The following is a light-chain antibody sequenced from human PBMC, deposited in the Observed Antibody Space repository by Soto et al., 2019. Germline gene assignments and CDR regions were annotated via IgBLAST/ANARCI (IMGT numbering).Light chain of an antibody. Sequence: QSVLTQPASVSGSPGQSITIPCTGTSNDIGGYNYVSWYQQFPGKAPKLIIYDVTNRPSGVSFRFSGSKSGNTASLTISGLQAEDEAGYYCTSYTSSTPFYVFGTGTKVTVL. V-gene: IGLV2-14*03. CDR3: TSYTSSTPFYV. J-gene: IGLJ1*01. CDR2: DVT. CDR1: SNDIGGYNY.